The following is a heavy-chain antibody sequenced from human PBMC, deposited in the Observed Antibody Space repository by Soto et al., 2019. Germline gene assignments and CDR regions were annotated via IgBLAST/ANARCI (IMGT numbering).Heavy chain of an antibody. Sequence: GGSLRLSCAASGFTFSSYDMHWVRQAPGKGLEWVAVISYDGSDKYYADSVKGRFTISRDTSKNTLYLQMNSLRAEDTAVYYCAKSVAAALYGMDVWGQGTTVTVSS. CDR2: ISYDGSDK. J-gene: IGHJ6*02. V-gene: IGHV3-30*18. D-gene: IGHD6-13*01. CDR3: AKSVAAALYGMDV. CDR1: GFTFSSYD.